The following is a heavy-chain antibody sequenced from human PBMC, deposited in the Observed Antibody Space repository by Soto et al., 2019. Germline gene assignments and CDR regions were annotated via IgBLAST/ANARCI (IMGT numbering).Heavy chain of an antibody. CDR1: GGSISSSSYY. CDR3: ARGRVVVPAAVMFNCLDP. D-gene: IGHD2-2*01. V-gene: IGHV4-30-2*01. CDR2: IFHGGST. J-gene: IGHJ5*02. Sequence: SETLSLTCTVSGGSISSSSYYWNWIRQPPGKGLEWIGYIFHGGSTYYYPSLRSRVTISVDRSRTQFSLKMSSVTAADTAVYYCARGRVVVPAAVMFNCLDPWGQGALVTVSS.